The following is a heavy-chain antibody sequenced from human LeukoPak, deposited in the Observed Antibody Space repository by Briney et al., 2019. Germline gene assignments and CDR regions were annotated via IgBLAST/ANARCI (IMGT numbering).Heavy chain of an antibody. Sequence: GGSLRLSCAASGFTFSSYDMHWVRQATGKGLEWVSAIRVAANTFYSGSVKGRFTISRENAKNSLYLLMTSLRAEDTAVYYCARQNTPHGNFDYWGQGILVTVSS. J-gene: IGHJ4*02. CDR2: IRVAANT. D-gene: IGHD1-26*01. V-gene: IGHV3-13*01. CDR1: GFTFSSYD. CDR3: ARQNTPHGNFDY.